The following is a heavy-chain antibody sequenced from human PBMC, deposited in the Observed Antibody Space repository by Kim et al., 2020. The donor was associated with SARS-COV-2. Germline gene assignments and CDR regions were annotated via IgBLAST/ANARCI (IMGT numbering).Heavy chain of an antibody. V-gene: IGHV4-39*01. CDR2: IYYSGST. Sequence: SETLSLTCTVSGGSISSSSYYWGWIHQPPGKGLEWIGSIYYSGSTYYNPSLKSRVTISVDTSKNQFSLKLSSVTAADTAVYYCARRGYSYGFGGRGGWYFDYGGQGTLVTVSS. D-gene: IGHD5-18*01. J-gene: IGHJ4*02. CDR3: ARRGYSYGFGGRGGWYFDY. CDR1: GGSISSSSYY.